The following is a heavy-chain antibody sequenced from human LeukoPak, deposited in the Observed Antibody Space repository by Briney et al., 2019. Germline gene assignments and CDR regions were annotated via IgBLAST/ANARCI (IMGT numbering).Heavy chain of an antibody. J-gene: IGHJ4*02. Sequence: GGSLRLSCSASGVTFSDYYSMNWVRQAPGKGLGWVSVISGSGRYIYYGDSVRGRFTISRDNAKNSVLLEINSLRVEDTAVYYCAAGLEDSNIDYWGQGTLVTVSS. CDR2: ISGSGRYI. CDR1: GVTFSDYYS. D-gene: IGHD3/OR15-3a*01. CDR3: AAGLEDSNIDY. V-gene: IGHV3-21*01.